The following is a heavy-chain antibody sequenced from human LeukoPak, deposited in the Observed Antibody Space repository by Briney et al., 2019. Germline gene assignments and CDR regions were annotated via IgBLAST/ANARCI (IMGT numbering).Heavy chain of an antibody. J-gene: IGHJ4*02. Sequence: GGSLRLSCAASGFTFSSYSMNWVRQAPGKGLEWVSSISSSSSYIYYPDSVKGRFTISRDNAKNSLYLQMNSLRAEDTAVYYCARGYITMVRGVIIGGFDYWGQGTLVTVSS. CDR1: GFTFSSYS. V-gene: IGHV3-21*01. D-gene: IGHD3-10*01. CDR2: ISSSSSYI. CDR3: ARGYITMVRGVIIGGFDY.